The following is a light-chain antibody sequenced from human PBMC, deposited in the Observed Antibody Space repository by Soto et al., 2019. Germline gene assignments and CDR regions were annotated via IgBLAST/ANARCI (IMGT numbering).Light chain of an antibody. CDR2: GAS. Sequence: DIQMTQSPSTLSTSVGDRVTITCRASRSVGTWLAWYQQKPGKAPNLLIYGASTLQTGVPSRFGCSGSGTDFTLTISSLQPDDFATYDCQQYKTYPWTFGQGTRVEIK. J-gene: IGKJ1*01. V-gene: IGKV1-5*03. CDR1: RSVGTW. CDR3: QQYKTYPWT.